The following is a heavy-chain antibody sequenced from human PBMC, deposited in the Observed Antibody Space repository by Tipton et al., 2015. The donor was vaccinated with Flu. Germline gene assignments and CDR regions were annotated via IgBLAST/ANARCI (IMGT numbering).Heavy chain of an antibody. J-gene: IGHJ5*02. CDR3: ARDSGDSSGYYSEVWFDP. CDR1: GGSISSYY. D-gene: IGHD3-22*01. CDR2: IYYSGST. V-gene: IGHV4-59*01. Sequence: TLSLTFTVSGGSISSYYWSWIRQPPGKGLEWIGYIYYSGSTNYNPSLKSRVTISVDTSKNQFSLKLSSVTAADTAVYYCARDSGDSSGYYSEVWFDPWGQGTLVTVSS.